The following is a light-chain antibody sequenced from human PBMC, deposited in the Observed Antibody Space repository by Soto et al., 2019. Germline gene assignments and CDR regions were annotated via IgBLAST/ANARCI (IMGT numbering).Light chain of an antibody. CDR2: GAF. CDR3: QQYKNWPPLT. V-gene: IGKV3-15*01. Sequence: EIVMTQSPATLSVSPGETATLSCRASQSVSYNLAWYQQKPGQGPRLLIYGAFTSAMGIPAWFSGSGSGADFTLTISSLQSEDVAVYYCQQYKNWPPLTFGGGTKVEIK. J-gene: IGKJ4*01. CDR1: QSVSYN.